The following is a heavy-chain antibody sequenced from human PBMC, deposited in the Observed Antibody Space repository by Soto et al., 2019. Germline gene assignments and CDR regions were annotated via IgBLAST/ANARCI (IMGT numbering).Heavy chain of an antibody. J-gene: IGHJ5*02. CDR3: ARYYFDITSPDSWFDP. CDR1: GGSMNRTNW. CDR2: ISHGGRT. Sequence: ASETQSLTCAVSGGSMNRTNWWSWVRQPPGKRLEWIGEISHGGRTNYSPSLKSRLTISIDISKNQFSLRLNSVTAADTAVYYCARYYFDITSPDSWFDPWGPGTLVTVSS. D-gene: IGHD3-9*01. V-gene: IGHV4-4*02.